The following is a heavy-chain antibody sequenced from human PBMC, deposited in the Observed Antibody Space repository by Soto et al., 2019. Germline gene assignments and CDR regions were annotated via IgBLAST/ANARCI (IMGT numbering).Heavy chain of an antibody. V-gene: IGHV3-30-3*01. CDR1: GFTFSRYA. CDR3: ARAYGGATVTYFDS. J-gene: IGHJ4*02. Sequence: QVQLVESGGGVVQPGRSLRLSCAASGFTFSRYAMHWVRQAPGMGLEWVAVISYDGSNKYYADSVKGRFTISRDNSKNTLYLQMNSLRAEDTAVYYCARAYGGATVTYFDSWGQGTLVTVSS. CDR2: ISYDGSNK. D-gene: IGHD4-17*01.